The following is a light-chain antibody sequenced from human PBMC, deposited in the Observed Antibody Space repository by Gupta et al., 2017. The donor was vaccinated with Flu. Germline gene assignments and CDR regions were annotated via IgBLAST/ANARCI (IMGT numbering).Light chain of an antibody. Sequence: QSVLAQPPSVSRAPGQRVTISCTGSSSDIGAGYDVHWYQQLPGTAPKLLIYGNINRPSGVPDRFSGSKSGTSASLAITGLQAEDEADYYCQSYDSSLSAYVFGTGTKVTVL. CDR3: QSYDSSLSAYV. CDR1: SSDIGAGYD. J-gene: IGLJ1*01. CDR2: GNI. V-gene: IGLV1-40*01.